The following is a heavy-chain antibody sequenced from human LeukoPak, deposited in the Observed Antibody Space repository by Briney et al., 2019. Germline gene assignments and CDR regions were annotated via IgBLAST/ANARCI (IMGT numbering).Heavy chain of an antibody. J-gene: IGHJ5*02. D-gene: IGHD3-9*01. CDR1: NGSFSGLY. CDR2: INHRGTT. CDR3: ARGNYDVLTYTGGTNWIDP. V-gene: IGHV4-34*01. Sequence: PSETLSLTCGVSNGSFSGLYWNWIRQPPGTGLEWIGEINHRGTTNYNPSLRGRVTISVDTSKKQFSLKLTSVTAADTAIYYCARGNYDVLTYTGGTNWIDPWGQGTLVTVSS.